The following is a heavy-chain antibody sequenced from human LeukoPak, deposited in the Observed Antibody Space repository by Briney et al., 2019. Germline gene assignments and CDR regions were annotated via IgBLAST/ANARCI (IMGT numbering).Heavy chain of an antibody. CDR2: IVPISGTA. V-gene: IGHV1-69*06. J-gene: IGHJ6*04. D-gene: IGHD3-9*01. CDR1: GGTFSGYA. Sequence: VASVKVSCKASGGTFSGYAISWVRQAPGQGLEWMGGIVPISGTANYAQKFQGRVTSTADKSTSTAYMELSSLRSEDTAVYYCARDSSQTHYDILTGYLTLYYYYGMDVWGKGTTVTVSS. CDR3: ARDSSQTHYDILTGYLTLYYYYGMDV.